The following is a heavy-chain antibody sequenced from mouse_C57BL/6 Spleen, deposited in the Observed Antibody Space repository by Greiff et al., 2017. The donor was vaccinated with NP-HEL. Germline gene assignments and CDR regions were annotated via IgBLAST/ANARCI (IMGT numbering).Heavy chain of an antibody. CDR2: IHPNSGST. V-gene: IGHV1-64*01. CDR3: ARVVKSSYYFDY. CDR1: GYTFTSYW. J-gene: IGHJ2*01. D-gene: IGHD1-1*01. Sequence: VQLQQSGAELVKPGASVKLSCKASGYTFTSYWMHWVKQRPGQGLEWIGMIHPNSGSTNYNEKYKSKATLTVDKSSSTAYRQLSSLTSEDSAVYYCARVVKSSYYFDYWGQGTTLTVSS.